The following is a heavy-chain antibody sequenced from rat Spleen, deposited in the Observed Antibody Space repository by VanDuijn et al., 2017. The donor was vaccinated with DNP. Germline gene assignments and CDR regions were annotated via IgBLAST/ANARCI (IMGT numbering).Heavy chain of an antibody. J-gene: IGHJ2*01. CDR1: GFTFSDNY. V-gene: IGHV5-22*01. CDR3: ARWGGDYFDY. Sequence: EVQLVESGGGLVQPGRSLKLSCAASGFTFSDNYMAWVRQAPTKGLEWVASITYDGGSTYYRDSVKGRFSVSRDNAESILYLQMNSLRSEDMATYYCARWGGDYFDYWGQGVMVTVSS. CDR2: ITYDGGST.